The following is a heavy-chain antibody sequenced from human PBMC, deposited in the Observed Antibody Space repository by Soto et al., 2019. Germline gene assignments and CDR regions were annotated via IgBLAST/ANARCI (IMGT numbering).Heavy chain of an antibody. CDR3: ARENDSSGYSNWFDL. CDR1: GGSISSGDYY. J-gene: IGHJ5*02. Sequence: QVQLQESGPGLVKPSQTLSLTCTVSGGSISSGDYYWSWIRQHPGKGLEWIGYIYYSGSTYYNPSLKSRVTISVETSKNQFSLKLSSVTAADTAVYYCARENDSSGYSNWFDLWGQGTLVTVSS. D-gene: IGHD3-22*01. V-gene: IGHV4-31*03. CDR2: IYYSGST.